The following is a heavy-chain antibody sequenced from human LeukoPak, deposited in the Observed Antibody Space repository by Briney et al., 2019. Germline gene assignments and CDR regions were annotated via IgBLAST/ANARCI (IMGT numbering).Heavy chain of an antibody. V-gene: IGHV1-2*02. CDR2: INPNSGGT. D-gene: IGHD1-1*01. CDR3: ARWVPRYGRNYFDY. CDR1: GYTFTGYY. J-gene: IGHJ4*02. Sequence: ASVKVSCKASGYTFTGYYMHWVRQAPGQGLEWMAWINPNSGGTNYAQKFQGRVTMTRDTSISTAYMELSRLRSDDTAVYYCARWVPRYGRNYFDYWGQGTLVTVSS.